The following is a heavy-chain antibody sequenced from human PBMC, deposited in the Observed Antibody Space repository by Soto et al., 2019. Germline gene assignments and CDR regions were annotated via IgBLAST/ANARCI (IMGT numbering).Heavy chain of an antibody. CDR2: IYPGDSDT. CDR1: GYSFTSYW. D-gene: IGHD6-6*01. V-gene: IGHV5-51*01. J-gene: IGHJ6*02. Sequence: GESLKISCKGSGYSFTSYWIGWVRQMPRKGLEWMGIIYPGDSDTRYSPSFQGQVTISADKSISTAYLQWSSLKASDTAMYYCARHSSMEATYYYYCMDVCGQGTTVTVSS. CDR3: ARHSSMEATYYYYCMDV.